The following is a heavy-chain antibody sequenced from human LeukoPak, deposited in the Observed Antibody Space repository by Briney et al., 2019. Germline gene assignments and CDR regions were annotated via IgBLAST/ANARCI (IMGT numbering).Heavy chain of an antibody. J-gene: IGHJ5*02. CDR1: GYTFTRYY. Sequence: ASVKVSCKASGYTFTRYYMHWVGPAPGQGLEWMGWVNPNSGGTKYAQKVQGRVTMPRDTSISTAYMELSRLRSDDTAVYYCARSPPSTRRSWFDPWGQGTLVTVSS. V-gene: IGHV1-2*02. CDR3: ARSPPSTRRSWFDP. D-gene: IGHD2-2*01. CDR2: VNPNSGGT.